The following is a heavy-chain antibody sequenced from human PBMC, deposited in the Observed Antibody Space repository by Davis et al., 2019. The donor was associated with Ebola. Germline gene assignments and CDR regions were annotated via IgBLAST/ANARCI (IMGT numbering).Heavy chain of an antibody. D-gene: IGHD3-16*01. V-gene: IGHV1-2*06. CDR2: INPSIGNT. J-gene: IGHJ4*02. CDR1: GYTFTDYL. CDR3: TLAYKDFDY. Sequence: ASVKVSCKASGYTFTDYLMHWVRQAPGQGLEWMGLINPSIGNTSLAQKFQDRVTMTSDTPTDTGYLQVNRLRPDDTAIYYCTLAYKDFDYWGQGTLLTVSS.